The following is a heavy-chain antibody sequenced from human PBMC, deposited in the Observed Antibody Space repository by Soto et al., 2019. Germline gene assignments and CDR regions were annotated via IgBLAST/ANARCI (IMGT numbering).Heavy chain of an antibody. CDR2: VDNDGSGT. J-gene: IGHJ3*02. Sequence: EVQLVESGGDLVQPGRSLRLSFAASGFTFSNYWMHWVRQAPGKGLVWVSRVDNDGSGTIYADSVKGRFTVSRDTAKNTRFLQMNSLRVGDAAMYYCARGSFGHAFDIWGQGTMGTVSS. CDR3: ARGSFGHAFDI. V-gene: IGHV3-74*01. D-gene: IGHD3-16*01. CDR1: GFTFSNYW.